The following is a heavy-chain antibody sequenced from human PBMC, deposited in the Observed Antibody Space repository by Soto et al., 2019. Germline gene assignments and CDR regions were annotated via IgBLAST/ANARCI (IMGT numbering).Heavy chain of an antibody. D-gene: IGHD5-12*01. CDR1: GGTFSSYT. J-gene: IGHJ5*02. Sequence: GASVKVSCKASGGTFSSYTISWVRQAPGQGLEWMGRIIPILGIANYARKFQGRVTITADKSTSTAYMELSSLRSEDTAVYYCARDYSGYDLNWFDPWGQGTLVTVSS. CDR2: IIPILGIA. V-gene: IGHV1-69*04. CDR3: ARDYSGYDLNWFDP.